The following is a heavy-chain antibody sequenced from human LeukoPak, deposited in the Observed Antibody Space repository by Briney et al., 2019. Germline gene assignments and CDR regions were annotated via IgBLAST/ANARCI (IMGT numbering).Heavy chain of an antibody. CDR1: GFTFSSYA. Sequence: PGGSLRLSCAASGFTFSSYAMHWVRQAPGKGLEWVAVISYDGSNKYYADSVKGRFTISRDNSKNTLYLQMNSLRAEDTAVYYCARVFYKSRRIVGASNAFDIWGQGTMVTVSS. CDR3: ARVFYKSRRIVGASNAFDI. CDR2: ISYDGSNK. D-gene: IGHD1-26*01. J-gene: IGHJ3*02. V-gene: IGHV3-30*04.